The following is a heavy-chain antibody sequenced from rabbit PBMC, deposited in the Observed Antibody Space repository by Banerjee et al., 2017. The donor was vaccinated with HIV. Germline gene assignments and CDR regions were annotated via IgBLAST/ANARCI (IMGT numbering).Heavy chain of an antibody. CDR3: ARNQDGSGWNL. CDR1: GLDFSSSYW. D-gene: IGHD4-1*01. CDR2: IDTGDGST. Sequence: QSLEESGGDLVKPGTSLTLTCTASGLDFSSSYWMSWVRQAPGKGLEWIGCIDTGDGSTYYASWAKGRFTISETSSTTVTLQMTSLTAADTATYFCARNQDGSGWNLWGQGTLVT. V-gene: IGHV1S40*01. J-gene: IGHJ4*01.